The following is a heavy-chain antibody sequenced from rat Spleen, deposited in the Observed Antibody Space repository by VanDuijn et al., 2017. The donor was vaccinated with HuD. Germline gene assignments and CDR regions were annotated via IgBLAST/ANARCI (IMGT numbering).Heavy chain of an antibody. CDR3: ARHWGGYT. V-gene: IGHV5-25*01. J-gene: IGHJ2*01. D-gene: IGHD1-11*01. CDR1: GFTFSNYY. CDR2: ISTGGGNT. Sequence: EVQLVESGGGLVQPGRSMKLSCAASGFTFSNYYMAWVRQAPTKGLEWVASISTGGGNTYYRDSGKGRFTISRDNAKSTLYLQMDSLRSEDTATYYCARHWGGYTWGQGVMVTVSS.